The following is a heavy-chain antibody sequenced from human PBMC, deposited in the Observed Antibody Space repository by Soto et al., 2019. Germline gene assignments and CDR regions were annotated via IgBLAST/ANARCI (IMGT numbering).Heavy chain of an antibody. V-gene: IGHV4-59*01. D-gene: IGHD1-26*01. J-gene: IGHJ3*02. CDR3: ARREWELLGRIDAFDI. CDR1: GGSISSYY. CDR2: IYYSGST. Sequence: QVQLQESGPGLVKPSETLSLTCTVSGGSISSYYWSWIRQPPGKGLEWIGYIYYSGSTNYNPSLKSRVTISVDTSKNQFSLKLSSVTAADTAVYYCARREWELLGRIDAFDIWGQGTMVTVSS.